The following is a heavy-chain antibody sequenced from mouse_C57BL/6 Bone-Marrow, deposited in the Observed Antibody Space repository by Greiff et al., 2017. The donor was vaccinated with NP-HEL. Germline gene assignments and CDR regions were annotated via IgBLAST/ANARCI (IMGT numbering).Heavy chain of an antibody. Sequence: VQLQQSGAELVKPGASVKLSCTASGFNIKDYYMHWVKQRTEQGLEWIGRIDPEDGVTKYAPTFQGKATITADTSSNTAYLQLSSLTSEDTAVYYCARTYDYDRTWFAYWGQGTLVTVSA. CDR1: GFNIKDYY. CDR3: ARTYDYDRTWFAY. D-gene: IGHD2-4*01. V-gene: IGHV14-2*01. CDR2: IDPEDGVT. J-gene: IGHJ3*01.